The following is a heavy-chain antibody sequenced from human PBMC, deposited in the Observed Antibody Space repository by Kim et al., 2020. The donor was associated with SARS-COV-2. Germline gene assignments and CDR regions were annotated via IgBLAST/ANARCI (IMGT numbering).Heavy chain of an antibody. CDR2: IYTSGST. CDR1: GGSISSYY. Sequence: SETLSLTCTVSGGSISSYYWSWIRQPAGKGLEWIGRIYTSGSTNYNPSLKSRVTMSVDTSKNQFSLKLSSVTAADTAVYYCARDNTASWYVGYYYYYYMDVWGKGTTVTVSS. J-gene: IGHJ6*03. D-gene: IGHD6-13*01. CDR3: ARDNTASWYVGYYYYYYMDV. V-gene: IGHV4-4*07.